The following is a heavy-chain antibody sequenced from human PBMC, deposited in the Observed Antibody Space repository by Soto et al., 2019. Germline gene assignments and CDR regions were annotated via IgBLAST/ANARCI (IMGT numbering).Heavy chain of an antibody. Sequence: EVQLVETGGGLIQPGGSLRLSCAASGFTVSSNYMSWVRQAPGKGLEWVSVIYSGGSTYYADSVKGRFTISRDNSKNTLYLQMNSRGAEDTAVYYCAGGGNCSGGSCYSLGFDPWGQGTLVTVSS. CDR3: AGGGNCSGGSCYSLGFDP. CDR1: GFTVSSNY. CDR2: IYSGGST. J-gene: IGHJ5*02. V-gene: IGHV3-53*02. D-gene: IGHD2-15*01.